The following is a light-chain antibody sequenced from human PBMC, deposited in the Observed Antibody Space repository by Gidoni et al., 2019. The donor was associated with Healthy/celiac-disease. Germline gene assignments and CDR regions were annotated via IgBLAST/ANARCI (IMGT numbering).Light chain of an antibody. CDR1: SSDVGGYNY. CDR2: EVS. CDR3: SSYTSSSIV. Sequence: QSAQTQPASVSGSPGQSITISCTGTSSDVGGYNYVSWYQQHPGKAPKLMIYEVSNRPSGVSNRFSGSKSGNTASLTISGLQAEDEADYYCSSYTSSSIVFGTGTKVTVL. V-gene: IGLV2-14*01. J-gene: IGLJ1*01.